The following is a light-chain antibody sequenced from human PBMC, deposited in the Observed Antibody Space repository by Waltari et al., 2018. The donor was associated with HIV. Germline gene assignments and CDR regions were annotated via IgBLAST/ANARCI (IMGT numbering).Light chain of an antibody. CDR3: SSYTSSSALYVV. J-gene: IGLJ2*01. V-gene: IGLV2-14*03. Sequence: GTSSDVGGYNYVSWYQQHPGKAPKLMIYDVSNRPSGVSNRFSGSKSGNTASLTISGLQAEDEADYYCSSYTSSSALYVVFGGGTKLTVL. CDR1: SSDVGGYNY. CDR2: DVS.